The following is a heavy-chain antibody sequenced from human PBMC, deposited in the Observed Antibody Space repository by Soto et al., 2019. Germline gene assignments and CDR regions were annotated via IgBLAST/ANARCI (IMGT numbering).Heavy chain of an antibody. D-gene: IGHD4-17*01. CDR2: IYYNGNT. CDR3: ARDDYGFDY. Sequence: WTWIRQHPGKGLEWIGYIYYNGNTYYNPSLKSRVTISLDTSMNQFSLKLSSVTAADTAIYYCARDDYGFDYWGQGTLVTVSS. V-gene: IGHV4-31*02. J-gene: IGHJ4*02.